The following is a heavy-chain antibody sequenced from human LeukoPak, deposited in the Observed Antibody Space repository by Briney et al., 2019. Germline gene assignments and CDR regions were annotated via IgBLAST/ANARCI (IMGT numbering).Heavy chain of an antibody. CDR3: ARASPADLLPDY. J-gene: IGHJ4*02. D-gene: IGHD6-19*01. CDR2: IYTSGST. CDR1: GGSISSGSYY. Sequence: PSETLSLTCTASGGSISSGSYYWSWFRQPAGEGLEWIGRIYTSGSTNYNPSLKSRVTISVDTSKNQFSLRLSSVTTADTAVYFCARASPADLLPDYWGQGTLVTVSS. V-gene: IGHV4-61*02.